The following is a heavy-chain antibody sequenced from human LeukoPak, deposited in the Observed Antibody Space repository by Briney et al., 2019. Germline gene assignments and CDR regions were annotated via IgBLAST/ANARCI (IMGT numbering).Heavy chain of an antibody. CDR1: GFTFGDYA. J-gene: IGHJ4*02. CDR2: IRSKAYDGTT. Sequence: GGSLRLSCTASGFTFGDYAMSWVRQAPGKGLEWVGFIRSKAYDGTTEYAASVKGRFTISRDDSKSIAYLQMNSLKTEDTAVYYCTLSGGIYWGQGTLVTVSS. V-gene: IGHV3-49*04. CDR3: TLSGGIY. D-gene: IGHD2-15*01.